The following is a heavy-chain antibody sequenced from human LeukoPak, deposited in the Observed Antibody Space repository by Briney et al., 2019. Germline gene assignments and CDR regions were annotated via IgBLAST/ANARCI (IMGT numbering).Heavy chain of an antibody. CDR1: GYSFANYW. Sequence: GESLKISCQGSGYSFANYWIGWVRQMPGKGLEWMGTIYPGDSDTRYSPSFQGQVTISADKSISTAYLQWSSLKASDTAMYYCARRRHCTSGACEDFNYWGQGTLVTVSS. CDR3: ARRRHCTSGACEDFNY. CDR2: IYPGDSDT. V-gene: IGHV5-51*01. D-gene: IGHD2-8*02. J-gene: IGHJ4*02.